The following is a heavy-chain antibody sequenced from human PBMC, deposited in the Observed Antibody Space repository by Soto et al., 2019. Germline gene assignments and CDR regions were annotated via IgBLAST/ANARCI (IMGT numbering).Heavy chain of an antibody. CDR1: GVSINSRGYY. J-gene: IGHJ4*02. Sequence: SETLSLICTVSGVSINSRGYYWGWIRQPPGKGLEWIESMFYSGTTYYNPSLKSRITIAVDSSKNQFSLSLSSVTAADTAFYYCARKEDGYNRLFDYWGQGILVTVSS. D-gene: IGHD5-12*01. CDR3: ARKEDGYNRLFDY. CDR2: MFYSGTT. V-gene: IGHV4-39*01.